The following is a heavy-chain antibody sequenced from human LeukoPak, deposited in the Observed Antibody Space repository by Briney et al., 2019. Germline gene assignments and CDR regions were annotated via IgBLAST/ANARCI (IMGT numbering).Heavy chain of an antibody. V-gene: IGHV1-46*01. CDR1: GYTFTNYY. J-gene: IGHJ5*02. CDR3: ARVGRGPGNTAMVTDWFDP. CDR2: INPSGGST. D-gene: IGHD5-18*01. Sequence: ASVKVSCKASGYTFTNYYMHWVRQAPGQGLEWMAVINPSGGSTSYAQKFQGRVAMTRDTSTTTVYMELSSLRSEDTAVYYCARVGRGPGNTAMVTDWFDPWGQGTLVTVSS.